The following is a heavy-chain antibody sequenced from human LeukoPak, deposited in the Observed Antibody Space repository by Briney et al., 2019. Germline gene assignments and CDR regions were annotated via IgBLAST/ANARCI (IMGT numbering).Heavy chain of an antibody. J-gene: IGHJ4*02. V-gene: IGHV3-23*01. CDR2: ISGSGGST. CDR3: AKGHYGSGSPFDY. Sequence: GGSLRLSCAASGFTFSSYAMSWVRQAPGKGLGWVSAISGSGGSTYYADSVKGRFTISRDNSKNTLYLQMNSLRAEDTAVYYCAKGHYGSGSPFDYWGQGTLVTVSS. D-gene: IGHD3-10*01. CDR1: GFTFSSYA.